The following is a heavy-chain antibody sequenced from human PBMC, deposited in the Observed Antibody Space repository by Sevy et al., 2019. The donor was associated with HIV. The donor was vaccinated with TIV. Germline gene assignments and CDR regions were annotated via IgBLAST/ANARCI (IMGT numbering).Heavy chain of an antibody. J-gene: IGHJ4*02. CDR3: ARSNGLPRHYFDY. CDR2: IGSTSSNR. D-gene: IGHD4-17*01. CDR1: GFTFNSYA. Sequence: GGSLRLSCVASGFTFNSYAMAWVRQAPGEGLEWVSYIGSTSSNRYYADSVRGRFTISRDNAKNSLYLQMNSLRDEDTAVYYCARSNGLPRHYFDYWGQGALVTVSS. V-gene: IGHV3-48*02.